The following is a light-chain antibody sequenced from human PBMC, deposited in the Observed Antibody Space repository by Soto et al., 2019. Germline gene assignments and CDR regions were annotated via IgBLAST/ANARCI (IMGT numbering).Light chain of an antibody. V-gene: IGLV1-44*01. CDR3: AAWDDSLNVV. J-gene: IGLJ2*01. CDR2: SNN. CDR1: SSNIGSNT. Sequence: QPVLTQPLSASGTPGQRVTSSCSGSSSNIGSNTVNWYQQLPGTAPKLLIYSNNQRPSGVPDRFSGSKSGTSASLAISGLQSEDEADYYCAAWDDSLNVVFGGGTKLTVL.